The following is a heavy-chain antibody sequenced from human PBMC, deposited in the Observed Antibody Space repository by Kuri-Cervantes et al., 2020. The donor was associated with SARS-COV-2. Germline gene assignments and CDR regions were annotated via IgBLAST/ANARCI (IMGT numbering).Heavy chain of an antibody. CDR3: AKDQHGIVVVVAAIDY. D-gene: IGHD2-15*01. J-gene: IGHJ4*02. V-gene: IGHV3-30-3*01. CDR1: GFTFSSYA. CDR2: ISYDGSNK. Sequence: GESLKISCAASGFTFSSYAMHWVRQAPGKGLEWVAVISYDGSNKYYADSVKGRFTIPRDNSKNTLYLQMNSLRAEDTAVYYCAKDQHGIVVVVAAIDYWGQGTLVTVSS.